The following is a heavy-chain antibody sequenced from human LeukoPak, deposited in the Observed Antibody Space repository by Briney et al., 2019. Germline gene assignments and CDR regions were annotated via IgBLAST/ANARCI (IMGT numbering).Heavy chain of an antibody. J-gene: IGHJ4*02. V-gene: IGHV4-4*02. D-gene: IGHD3-10*01. Sequence: SGTLSLTCAVSGGSISGSNWWSWVRQPPGKGLEWIGEIYHSGSTNYNPSLKSRVTISVDKSKNQFSLKLSSVTAADTAVYYCARETIMVRGRRLSYYFDYWGQGTLVTVSS. CDR3: ARETIMVRGRRLSYYFDY. CDR2: IYHSGST. CDR1: GGSISGSNW.